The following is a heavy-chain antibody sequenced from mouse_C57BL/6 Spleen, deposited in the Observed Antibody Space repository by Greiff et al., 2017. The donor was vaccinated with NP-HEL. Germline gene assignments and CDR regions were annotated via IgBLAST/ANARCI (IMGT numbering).Heavy chain of an antibody. Sequence: EVKLVESGGGLVKPGGSLKLSCAASGFTFSSYTMSWVRQTPEKRLEWVATISGGGGNTYYPDSVKGRFTISRDNAKNTLYLQMSSLRSEDTALYYCARHQGGYFDYWGQGTTLTVSS. V-gene: IGHV5-9*01. J-gene: IGHJ2*01. D-gene: IGHD3-2*02. CDR1: GFTFSSYT. CDR2: ISGGGGNT. CDR3: ARHQGGYFDY.